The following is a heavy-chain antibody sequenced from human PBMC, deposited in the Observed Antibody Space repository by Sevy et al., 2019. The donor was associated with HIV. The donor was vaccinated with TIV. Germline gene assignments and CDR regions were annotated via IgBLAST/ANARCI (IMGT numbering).Heavy chain of an antibody. CDR1: GYTFTGYY. Sequence: ASVKGSCKASGYTFTGYYMHWVRQAPGQGLEWMGWINPNSGGTNYAQKFQGRVTMTRETSISTAYMELSRLRSDDTAVYYCARERIITMVRGVNYYYGMDVWGQGTTVTVSS. CDR3: ARERIITMVRGVNYYYGMDV. CDR2: INPNSGGT. V-gene: IGHV1-2*02. J-gene: IGHJ6*02. D-gene: IGHD3-10*01.